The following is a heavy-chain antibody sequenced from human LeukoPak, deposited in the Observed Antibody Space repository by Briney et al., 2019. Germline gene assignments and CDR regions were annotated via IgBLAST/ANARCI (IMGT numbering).Heavy chain of an antibody. V-gene: IGHV3-30*19. CDR2: IWYDGSNK. CDR1: GFTFSSCG. Sequence: GGSLRLSCAASGFTFSSCGMHWVRQAPGKGLEWVAVIWYDGSNKYYADSVKGRFTISRDNSKNTLYLQMNSLRAEDTAVYYCARASVYGDFLYNWFDPWGQGTLVTVSS. J-gene: IGHJ5*02. D-gene: IGHD4-17*01. CDR3: ARASVYGDFLYNWFDP.